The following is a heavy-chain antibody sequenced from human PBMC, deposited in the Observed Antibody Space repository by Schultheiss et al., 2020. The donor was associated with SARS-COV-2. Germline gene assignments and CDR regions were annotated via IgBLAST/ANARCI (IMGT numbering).Heavy chain of an antibody. CDR2: ISGSGGST. J-gene: IGHJ4*02. V-gene: IGHV3-23*01. Sequence: GESLKISCAASGFTFSSYAMSWVRQAPGKGLEWVSAISGSGGSTYYADSVKGRFTISRDNSKNTLYLQMNSLRAEDTAVYYCAKATTGDRDYWGQGTLVTVSS. CDR3: AKATTGDRDY. CDR1: GFTFSSYA. D-gene: IGHD1-1*01.